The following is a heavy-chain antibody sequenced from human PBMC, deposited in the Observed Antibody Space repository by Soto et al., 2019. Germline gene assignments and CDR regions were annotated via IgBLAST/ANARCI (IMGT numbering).Heavy chain of an antibody. J-gene: IGHJ5*02. V-gene: IGHV1-69*13. D-gene: IGHD3-3*01. CDR1: GGTFSSYA. Sequence: SVKVSCKASGGTFSSYAISWVRQAPGQGLEWMGGIIPIFGTANYAQKFQGRVTITADESTSAAYMELSSLRSEDTAVYYCARDGYYDFWSGYYPDNWFDPWGQGTLVTVSS. CDR3: ARDGYYDFWSGYYPDNWFDP. CDR2: IIPIFGTA.